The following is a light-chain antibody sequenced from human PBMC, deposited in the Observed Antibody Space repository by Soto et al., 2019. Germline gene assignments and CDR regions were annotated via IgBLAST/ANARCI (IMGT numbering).Light chain of an antibody. J-gene: IGKJ1*01. CDR3: QQYGSSRWT. CDR1: QSVSSSY. CDR2: GAS. Sequence: EIVLTQSPGTLSLSPGERATLSCRASQSVSSSYLAWYQQKPGQAPRLLIYGASSRATGIPDRFSGSGSGTDFTLTISRPEPEDFAVYYCQQYGSSRWTFGQGTKVEI. V-gene: IGKV3-20*01.